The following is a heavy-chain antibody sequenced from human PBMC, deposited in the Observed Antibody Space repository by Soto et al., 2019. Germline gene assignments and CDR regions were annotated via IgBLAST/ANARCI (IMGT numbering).Heavy chain of an antibody. CDR3: AKGQWPVGFYYYGMDV. Sequence: GGSLRLSCAASSITFRCYAMSWVRQAPGKGLEWVSAISGSGGSTYYADSVKGRFTISRDNSKNTLYLQMNSLRAEDTAVYYCAKGQWPVGFYYYGMDVWGQGTTVTVSS. D-gene: IGHD6-19*01. CDR1: SITFRCYA. J-gene: IGHJ6*02. V-gene: IGHV3-23*01. CDR2: ISGSGGST.